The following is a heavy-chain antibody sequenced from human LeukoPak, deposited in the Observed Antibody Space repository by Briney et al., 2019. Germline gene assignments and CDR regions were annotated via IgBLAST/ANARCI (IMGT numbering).Heavy chain of an antibody. V-gene: IGHV4-39*07. D-gene: IGHD4-23*01. J-gene: IGHJ4*02. CDR2: IYYSGST. Sequence: SETLSLTCTVSGGSISSSSYYWGWIRQPPGKGLEWIGSIYYSGSTYYNPSLKSRVTISVDTSKNQFSLKLSSVTAADTAVYYCARGAYGGNSPSFDYWGQGTLVTVSS. CDR3: ARGAYGGNSPSFDY. CDR1: GGSISSSSYY.